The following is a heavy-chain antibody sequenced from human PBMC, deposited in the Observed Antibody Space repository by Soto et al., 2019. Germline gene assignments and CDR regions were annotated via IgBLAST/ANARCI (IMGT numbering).Heavy chain of an antibody. D-gene: IGHD3-10*01. V-gene: IGHV3-66*01. CDR3: ARFPRGYYFDY. CDR2: IYSGGST. J-gene: IGHJ4*02. Sequence: EVQLVESGGGLVQPGGSLRLSCAASGFTVSSNYMSWVRQAPGKGLEWVSVIYSGGSTYYADSVKGRFTISRDNSKNTLYLQMNILRAEDTAVYYCARFPRGYYFDYWGQGTLVTVSS. CDR1: GFTVSSNY.